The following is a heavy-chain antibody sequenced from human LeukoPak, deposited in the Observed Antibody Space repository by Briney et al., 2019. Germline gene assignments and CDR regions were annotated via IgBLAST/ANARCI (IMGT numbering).Heavy chain of an antibody. CDR1: AYTFTGYY. V-gene: IGHV1-2*02. CDR2: LDPNNGDT. D-gene: IGHD1-14*01. CDR3: ARRSRNGLDAFDI. J-gene: IGHJ3*02. Sequence: ASVKVSCKASAYTFTGYYLHWVRQAPGQGFQWVGWLDPNNGDTEYAQKFQGRVTMTRDMSISTAYMDLGRLTSDDTAVYYCARRSRNGLDAFDIWGQGTMVTVSS.